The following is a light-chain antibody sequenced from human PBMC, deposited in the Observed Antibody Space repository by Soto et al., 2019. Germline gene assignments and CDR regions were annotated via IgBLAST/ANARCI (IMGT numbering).Light chain of an antibody. CDR1: SSDVGIYNG. J-gene: IGLJ1*01. CDR3: SSYTSSYTYV. Sequence: QSALTQPPSVSGSPGQSVTISCTGTSSDVGIYNGVSWYQQPPGTAPKLMIYEVTNRPSGVPDRFSGSKSGNTASLTISGLQAEDEDDYYCSSYTSSYTYVFGTGTKVTVL. CDR2: EVT. V-gene: IGLV2-18*02.